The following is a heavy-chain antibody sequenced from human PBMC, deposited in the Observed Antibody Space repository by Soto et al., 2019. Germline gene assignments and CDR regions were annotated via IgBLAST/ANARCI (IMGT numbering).Heavy chain of an antibody. CDR2: ISTYNGYT. CDR3: ARGMGLAAEFDY. CDR1: GYTFSTYS. Sequence: QVQLVQSGAEVKKPGASVKVSCKTSGYTFSTYSITWVRQAPGQGLEWMGRISTYNGYTNYAQKFQGRLTMTTDTSTSTAYMELRSLTSDDTAVYYCARGMGLAAEFDYWGQGTLVTVSS. J-gene: IGHJ4*02. D-gene: IGHD3-9*01. V-gene: IGHV1-18*01.